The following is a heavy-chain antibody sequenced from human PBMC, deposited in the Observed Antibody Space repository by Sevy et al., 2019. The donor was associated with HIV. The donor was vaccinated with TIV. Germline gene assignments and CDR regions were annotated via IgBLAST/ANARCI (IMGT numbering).Heavy chain of an antibody. CDR2: IIHSGST. J-gene: IGHJ5*02. CDR3: ARAPPVVVVPGAPSWFDP. CDR1: GGSFSGYY. D-gene: IGHD2-2*01. Sequence: SETLSLTCTVYGGSFSGYYWNWIRQSPGKGLEWIGEIIHSGSTHYNPSLKSRVTISVDTSKNQFSLRLNSVTAADTAVYYCARAPPVVVVPGAPSWFDPWGHGTLVTVSS. V-gene: IGHV4-34*12.